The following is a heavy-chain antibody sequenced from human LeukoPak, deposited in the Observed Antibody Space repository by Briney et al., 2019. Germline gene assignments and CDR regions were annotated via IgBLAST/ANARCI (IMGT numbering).Heavy chain of an antibody. CDR3: ARDSRDLGSYSYYFDY. J-gene: IGHJ4*02. Sequence: PGGSLRLSCAASGFTFSSYWMSWVRQAPGKGLEWVANIKQDGSEKYYVDSVKGRFTISRDNAKNSLYLQMNSLRAEDTAVYYCARDSRDLGSYSYYFDYWGQGTLVTVSS. V-gene: IGHV3-7*01. CDR1: GFTFSSYW. D-gene: IGHD1-26*01. CDR2: IKQDGSEK.